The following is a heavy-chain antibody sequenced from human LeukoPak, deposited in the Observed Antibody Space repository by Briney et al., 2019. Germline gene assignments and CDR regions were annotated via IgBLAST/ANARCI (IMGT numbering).Heavy chain of an antibody. CDR2: ISAYNGNT. V-gene: IGHV1-18*01. Sequence: EASVKVSCKASGYTFTSYGISWVRQAPGQGLEWMGWISAYNGNTNYAQKLQGRVTMTTDTSTSTAYMELRSLRSDDTAVYYCARDMWGERYYESGGNINYYYYMDVWGKGTTVTVSS. D-gene: IGHD3-22*01. CDR1: GYTFTSYG. J-gene: IGHJ6*03. CDR3: ARDMWGERYYESGGNINYYYYMDV.